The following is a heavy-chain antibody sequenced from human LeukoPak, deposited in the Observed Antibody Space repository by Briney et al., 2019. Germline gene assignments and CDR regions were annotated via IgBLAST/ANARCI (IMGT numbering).Heavy chain of an antibody. CDR3: AKDPNYSPFDY. CDR1: GFTFSDYA. Sequence: GGSLRLSCAASGFTFSDYAMSWVRQAPGKGLEWVSTISGSGDSTYYADSVKGRFTISRDNSKNTLYLQMNSLRAEDTAVYYCAKDPNYSPFDYWGQGTLVTVSS. D-gene: IGHD1-7*01. CDR2: ISGSGDST. J-gene: IGHJ4*02. V-gene: IGHV3-23*01.